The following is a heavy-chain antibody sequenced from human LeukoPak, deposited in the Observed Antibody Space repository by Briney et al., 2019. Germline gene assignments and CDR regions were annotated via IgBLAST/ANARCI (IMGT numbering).Heavy chain of an antibody. CDR3: VASYGGYVLDY. CDR2: VFNNGGT. D-gene: IGHD5-12*01. V-gene: IGHV4-59*01. J-gene: IGHJ4*02. Sequence: SETLSLTCTVSGGSIGSYHWNWIRQPSGRGLEWIGIVFNNGGTKHNPSLKSRVAISVDTSKNQFALKLTSVTAADTAVYYCVASYGGYVLDYWGQGALVIVSS. CDR1: GGSIGSYH.